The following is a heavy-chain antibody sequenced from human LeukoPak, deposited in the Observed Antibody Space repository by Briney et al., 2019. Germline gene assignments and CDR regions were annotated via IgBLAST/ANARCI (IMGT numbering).Heavy chain of an antibody. J-gene: IGHJ4*02. CDR3: ARAPSGFTYGPGDH. D-gene: IGHD5-18*01. V-gene: IGHV1-18*01. Sequence: GASVKVSCKASGYGFTSYGITWVRQAPGQGLEWMEWISTYDGNANYAQKLQGRVTMTTDTSTITAYMELRSLRSDDTAVYYCARAPSGFTYGPGDHWGQGTLVTVSS. CDR2: ISTYDGNA. CDR1: GYGFTSYG.